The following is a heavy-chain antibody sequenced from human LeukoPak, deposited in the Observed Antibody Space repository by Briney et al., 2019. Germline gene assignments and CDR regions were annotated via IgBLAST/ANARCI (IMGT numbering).Heavy chain of an antibody. CDR1: GFTLSSYA. CDR3: ANVYVEDGYKRAGFDY. Sequence: PAGSLRLSCAASGFTLSSYAMSWVRQAPGKGLEWVSTISGSGGSTYYADSVKGRFTISRDNSKTTLYLQMKMLRAEDTAVYYCANVYVEDGYKRAGFDYWGQGTLVTVSS. CDR2: ISGSGGST. V-gene: IGHV3-23*01. D-gene: IGHD5-24*01. J-gene: IGHJ4*02.